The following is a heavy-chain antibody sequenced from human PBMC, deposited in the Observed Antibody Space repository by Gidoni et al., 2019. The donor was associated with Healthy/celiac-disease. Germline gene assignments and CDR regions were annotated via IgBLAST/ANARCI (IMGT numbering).Heavy chain of an antibody. CDR3: ARAWVVSPYYYYYYGMDV. J-gene: IGHJ6*02. D-gene: IGHD2-15*01. CDR1: GGTLSSYA. Sequence: QVQLVQSGEEVKKPGSSVKVSCKASGGTLSSYAISWVRQAPGQGLEWMGVIIPIFGTANYAQQFQGRVTITADESTSTAYMELSSLRSEDTAVYYCARAWVVSPYYYYYYGMDVWGQGTTVTVSS. V-gene: IGHV1-69*01. CDR2: IIPIFGTA.